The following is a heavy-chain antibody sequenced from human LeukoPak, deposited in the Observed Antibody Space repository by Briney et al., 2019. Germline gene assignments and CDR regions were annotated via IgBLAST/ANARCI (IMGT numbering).Heavy chain of an antibody. CDR2: VKEDGRQK. D-gene: IGHD3-16*01. CDR1: GFTFSTYW. Sequence: PGGSLRLSCAASGFTFSTYWMSWVRQAPGKGLEWVANVKEDGRQKFYVDSVKGRFTISRDNAKNSLYLQMNSLRDEDTAVYYCARSHQDYVWGSPDFWGQGTLVTVSS. CDR3: ARSHQDYVWGSPDF. V-gene: IGHV3-7*02. J-gene: IGHJ4*02.